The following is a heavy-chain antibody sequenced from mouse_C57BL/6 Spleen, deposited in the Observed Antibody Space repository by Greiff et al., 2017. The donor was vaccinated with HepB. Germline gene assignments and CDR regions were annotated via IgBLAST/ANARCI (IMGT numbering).Heavy chain of an antibody. CDR2: ISSGGSYT. CDR1: GFTFSSYG. Sequence: EVKLEESGGDLVKPGGSLKLSCAASGFTFSSYGMSWVRQTPDKRLEWVATISSGGSYTYYPDSVKGRFTISRDNAKNTLYLQMSSLKSEDTAMYYCARHVSNPFDYWGQGTTLTVSS. V-gene: IGHV5-6*02. D-gene: IGHD2-5*01. J-gene: IGHJ2*01. CDR3: ARHVSNPFDY.